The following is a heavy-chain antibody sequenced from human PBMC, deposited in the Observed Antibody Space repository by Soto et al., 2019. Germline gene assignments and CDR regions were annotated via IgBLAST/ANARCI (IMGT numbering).Heavy chain of an antibody. Sequence: PXGSLRLSCAGSGCTFGDSYMSWIRQAPGKGLEWLSYISPGSRYPAYADSVKGRFTISRDNAKRSLYLQMMSLTAEDTAIYYCVRGGGGGLFDHRGQGTMVTVSS. D-gene: IGHD2-15*01. J-gene: IGHJ4*02. CDR3: VRGGGGGLFDH. V-gene: IGHV3-11*06. CDR2: ISPGSRYP. CDR1: GCTFGDSY.